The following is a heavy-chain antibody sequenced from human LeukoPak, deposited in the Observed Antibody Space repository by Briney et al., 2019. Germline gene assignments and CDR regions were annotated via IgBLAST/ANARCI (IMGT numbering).Heavy chain of an antibody. CDR2: IYAYNGNT. CDR1: GYTFTSYG. J-gene: IGHJ4*02. Sequence: ASVKVSCKASGYTFTSYGISWVRQAPGQGLEWMGWIYAYNGNTSYAQNLQDRVTMTTDTSTSTAYMELRSLRSDDTAVYYCARDFEEPRYIDCWGRGTLVTVSS. V-gene: IGHV1-18*01. CDR3: ARDFEEPRYIDC. D-gene: IGHD3-9*01.